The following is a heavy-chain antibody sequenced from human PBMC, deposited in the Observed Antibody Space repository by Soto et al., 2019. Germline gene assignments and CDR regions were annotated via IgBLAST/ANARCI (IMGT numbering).Heavy chain of an antibody. V-gene: IGHV1-69*13. CDR3: ARSRRVRIAAADYFDY. D-gene: IGHD6-13*01. CDR2: IIPIFGTA. Sequence: SVKVSCKASGGTFSSYAISWVRQAPGQGLEWMGGIIPIFGTANYAQKFRGRVTITADESTSTAYMELSSLRSEDTAVYYCARSRRVRIAAADYFDYWGQGTLVTVSS. CDR1: GGTFSSYA. J-gene: IGHJ4*02.